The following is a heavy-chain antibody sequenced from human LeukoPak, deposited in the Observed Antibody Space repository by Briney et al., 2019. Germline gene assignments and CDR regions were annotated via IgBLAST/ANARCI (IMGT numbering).Heavy chain of an antibody. D-gene: IGHD5-18*01. Sequence: GGSLRLSCAASGFTFSSYAMHWVRQAPGKGLEYVSAISSNGGSTYYANSVKGRFTISRDNAKNSLYLQMNSLRAEDTAVYYCARDLGYSYGSLVYWGQGTLVTVSS. CDR1: GFTFSSYA. CDR2: ISSNGGST. J-gene: IGHJ4*02. V-gene: IGHV3-64*01. CDR3: ARDLGYSYGSLVY.